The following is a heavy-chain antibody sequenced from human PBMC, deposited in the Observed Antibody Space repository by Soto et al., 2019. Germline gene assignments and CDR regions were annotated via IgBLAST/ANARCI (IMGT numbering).Heavy chain of an antibody. Sequence: PSETLSLTCTVSGGSINSYYWSWIRQPPGKGLEWIGYIYYSGSTNYNPSLKSRVTISVDTSKNQFSLKLSSVTAADTAVYYCARLGDCSSTRCYVLILDYWGQGTLVTVSS. CDR2: IYYSGST. CDR1: GGSINSYY. J-gene: IGHJ4*02. D-gene: IGHD2-2*01. V-gene: IGHV4-59*01. CDR3: ARLGDCSSTRCYVLILDY.